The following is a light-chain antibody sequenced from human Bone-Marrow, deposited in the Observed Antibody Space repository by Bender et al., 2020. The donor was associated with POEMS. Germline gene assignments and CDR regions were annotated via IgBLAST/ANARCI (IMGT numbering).Light chain of an antibody. CDR2: TNN. Sequence: QTVLTQPPSASGTPGQRVTISCSGSGSNIGGYPVNWYQQLPGTAPRLLIYTNNERSSEVPDRFSGSKSGTSASLAISGLRSEDDVDYYCAAWDDNLSAFVFGTGTKVTAL. V-gene: IGLV1-47*02. CDR3: AAWDDNLSAFV. J-gene: IGLJ1*01. CDR1: GSNIGGYP.